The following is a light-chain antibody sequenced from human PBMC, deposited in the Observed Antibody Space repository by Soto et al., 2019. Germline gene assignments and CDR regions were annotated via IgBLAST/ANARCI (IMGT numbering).Light chain of an antibody. J-gene: IGLJ1*01. V-gene: IGLV1-40*01. CDR1: SSNIGAGYD. CDR2: GNN. CDR3: QSYDSSLSSYV. Sequence: QSVLTQPPSVSGAPGQRVTISCTGSSSNIGAGYDVYWYQQLPGTAPKLLIYGNNNRPSGVPDRFSGSKSGTSASLAITGLQSQDEADYYCQSYDSSLSSYVFGTGTKVTVL.